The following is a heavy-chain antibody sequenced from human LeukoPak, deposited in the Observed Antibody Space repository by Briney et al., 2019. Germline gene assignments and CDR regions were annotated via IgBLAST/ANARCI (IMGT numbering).Heavy chain of an antibody. V-gene: IGHV3-33*08. CDR2: IWYDGSNK. D-gene: IGHD3-3*01. Sequence: PGGSLRLSCAASGFTFSSYGMHWVRQAPGKGLEWVAVIWYDGSNKYYADSVKGRFTISRDNSKNTLYLQMNSLRAEDTAVYYCARDFGDFWSGSYYGMDVWGQGTTVTVSS. CDR1: GFTFSSYG. J-gene: IGHJ6*02. CDR3: ARDFGDFWSGSYYGMDV.